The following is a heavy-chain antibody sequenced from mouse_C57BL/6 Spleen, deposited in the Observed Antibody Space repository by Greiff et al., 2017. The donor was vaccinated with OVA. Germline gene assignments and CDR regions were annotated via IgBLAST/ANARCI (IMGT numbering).Heavy chain of an antibody. D-gene: IGHD2-12*01. Sequence: VKLVESGPELVKPGASVKLSCKASGYTFTSYDINWVKQRPGQGLEWIGWIYPRDGSTKYNEKFKGKATLTVYTSSSTAYMELHSLTSEDSAVYFCARQLLYGYFDVWGTGTTVTVSS. J-gene: IGHJ1*03. V-gene: IGHV1-85*01. CDR1: GYTFTSYD. CDR3: ARQLLYGYFDV. CDR2: IYPRDGST.